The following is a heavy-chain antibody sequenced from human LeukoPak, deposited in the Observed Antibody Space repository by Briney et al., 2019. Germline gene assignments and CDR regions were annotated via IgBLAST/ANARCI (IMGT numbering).Heavy chain of an antibody. J-gene: IGHJ4*02. D-gene: IGHD4-17*01. V-gene: IGHV3-30*02. CDR1: AFTFSRYG. CDR2: IRYDGSKK. Sequence: GGSLRLSCAASAFTFSRYGMHWVRQAPGKGLEWVAFIRYDGSKKYYADSVKGRFTISRDNSENTLYLQMNSLRAEDTAVYYCAKEIWPTVTTPGWTYFDYWGQGALVTVSS. CDR3: AKEIWPTVTTPGWTYFDY.